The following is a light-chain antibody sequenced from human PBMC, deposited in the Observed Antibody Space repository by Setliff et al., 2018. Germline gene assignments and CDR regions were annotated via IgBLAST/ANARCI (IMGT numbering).Light chain of an antibody. Sequence: QSVLTQPASVSGSPGQSITISCTGTSSDVGGSNYVSWFQQHPGKAPKLMIYDVSNRPSGVSNRFSGSKSGNTASLTISGLQAEDEADYHCSSYTSSNTWVFGGGTKGTV. V-gene: IGLV2-14*03. CDR3: SSYTSSNTWV. CDR1: SSDVGGSNY. CDR2: DVS. J-gene: IGLJ3*02.